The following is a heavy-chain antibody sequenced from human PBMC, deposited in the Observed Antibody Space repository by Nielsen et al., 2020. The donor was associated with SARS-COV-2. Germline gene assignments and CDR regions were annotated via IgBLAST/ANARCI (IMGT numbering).Heavy chain of an antibody. V-gene: IGHV3-30*02. D-gene: IGHD6-13*01. CDR2: IWYVGSNK. Sequence: GESLKISCAASGFTFSSYGMHWVRQAPGKGLEWVAVIWYVGSNKYYADSVKGRFTISRDNSKNSLYLQMNSLRAEDTALYYCAKAPNPLAAAGYYYFDYWGQGTLVTVSS. CDR3: AKAPNPLAAAGYYYFDY. J-gene: IGHJ4*02. CDR1: GFTFSSYG.